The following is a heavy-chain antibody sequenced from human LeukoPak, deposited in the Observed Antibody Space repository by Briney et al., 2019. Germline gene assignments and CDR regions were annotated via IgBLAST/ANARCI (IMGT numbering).Heavy chain of an antibody. CDR2: INPNSGGT. J-gene: IGHJ5*02. V-gene: IGHV1-2*02. Sequence: ASVKVSCKASGYTFTAYYMHWVRQAPGHGLEWMGWINPNSGGTNYAQKFQGRVTITTDESTSTAYMELSSLRSEDTAVYYCASVVPARWFDPWGQGTLVTVSS. CDR3: ASVVPARWFDP. D-gene: IGHD2-2*01. CDR1: GYTFTAYY.